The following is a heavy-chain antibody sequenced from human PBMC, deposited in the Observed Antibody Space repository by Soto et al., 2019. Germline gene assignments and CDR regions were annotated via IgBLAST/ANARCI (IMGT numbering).Heavy chain of an antibody. V-gene: IGHV3-21*01. D-gene: IGHD3-3*01. Sequence: GGSLRLSCAASGFTFSSYWMSWVRQAPGKGLEWVSSISSSSSYIYHADSVKGRFTISRDNAKNSLYLQMNSLRAEDTAVYYCARDDYDFWSGYYRGTYYGMDVWGQGTTVTVSS. CDR3: ARDDYDFWSGYYRGTYYGMDV. CDR1: GFTFSSYW. J-gene: IGHJ6*02. CDR2: ISSSSSYI.